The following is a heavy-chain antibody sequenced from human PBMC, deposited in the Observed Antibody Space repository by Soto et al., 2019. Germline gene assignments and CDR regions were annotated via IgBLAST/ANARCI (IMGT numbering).Heavy chain of an antibody. Sequence: QITLKESGPTLVKPTQTLTLTCTFSGFSLSTSGVGVGWIRQPPGKALEWLALIYWDDDKRYSPSLKSRLPIPKDTSNNQVVLTMTNMDPVDTSTYSCARTVRVVAAAGPGLGCFDPWGQGTLVTVSS. J-gene: IGHJ5*02. CDR2: IYWDDDK. D-gene: IGHD6-13*01. CDR3: ARTVRVVAAAGPGLGCFDP. CDR1: GFSLSTSGVG. V-gene: IGHV2-5*02.